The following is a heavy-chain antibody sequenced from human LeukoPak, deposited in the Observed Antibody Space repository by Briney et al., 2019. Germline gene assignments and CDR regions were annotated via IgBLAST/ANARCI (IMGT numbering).Heavy chain of an antibody. CDR3: ARDASRITGTMRGFYYFDY. J-gene: IGHJ4*02. D-gene: IGHD1-7*01. V-gene: IGHV4-59*01. Sequence: SETLSLTCTVSGGSISSYYWSWIRQPPGKGLEWIGYIYYGGSTNYNPSLKSRVTISVDTSKNQFSLKLSSVTAADTAVYYCARDASRITGTMRGFYYFDYWGQGTLVTVSS. CDR1: GGSISSYY. CDR2: IYYGGST.